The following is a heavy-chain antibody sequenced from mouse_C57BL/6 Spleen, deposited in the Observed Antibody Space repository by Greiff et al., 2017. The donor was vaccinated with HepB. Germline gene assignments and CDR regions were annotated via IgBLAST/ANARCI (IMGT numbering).Heavy chain of an antibody. J-gene: IGHJ2*01. V-gene: IGHV1-82*01. Sequence: QVQLQQSGPELVKPGASVKISCKASGYAFSSSWMNWVKQRPGKGLEWIGRIYPGDGDTNYNGKFKGKATLTADKSSSTAYMQLSSLTSEDSAVYFCAREVNWDYWGQGTTLTVSS. D-gene: IGHD4-1*01. CDR3: AREVNWDY. CDR1: GYAFSSSW. CDR2: IYPGDGDT.